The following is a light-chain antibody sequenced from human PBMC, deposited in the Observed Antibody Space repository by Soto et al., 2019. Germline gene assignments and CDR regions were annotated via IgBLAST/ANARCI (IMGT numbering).Light chain of an antibody. V-gene: IGKV3-20*01. CDR2: GVS. CDR3: QQYATLPRT. CDR1: QSVRSSY. Sequence: IVLTQSPCTLSLSPGERATLSCRASQSVRSSYLAWYQQKLGQAPRLLIYGVSNKTTGVPDRFSGSGSGTALALTISRVESEEFAVYNCQQYATLPRTFGQGTNVEIK. J-gene: IGKJ1*01.